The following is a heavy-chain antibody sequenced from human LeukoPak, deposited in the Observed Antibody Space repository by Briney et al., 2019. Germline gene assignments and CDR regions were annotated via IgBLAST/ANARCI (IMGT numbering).Heavy chain of an antibody. J-gene: IGHJ6*04. CDR2: IKQEGREK. CDR3: ARGDRGVIIPADDTYYYYYGMDV. V-gene: IGHV3-7*03. Sequence: PAGSLRLSCAASGFTFSSYWMSWVRQAPGKGLDRVANIKQEGREKYYVDSVKGRFTISRDNAKNSLYLQMNSLRAEDTAVYYCARGDRGVIIPADDTYYYYYGMDVWGKGTTVTVSS. CDR1: GFTFSSYW. D-gene: IGHD3-10*01.